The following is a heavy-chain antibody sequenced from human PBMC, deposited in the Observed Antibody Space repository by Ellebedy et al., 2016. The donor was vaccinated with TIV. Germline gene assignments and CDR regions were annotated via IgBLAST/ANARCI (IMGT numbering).Heavy chain of an antibody. CDR1: GYTFTGYY. V-gene: IGHV1-2*02. Sequence: ASVKVSCXASGYTFTGYYMHWVRQAPGQGLEWMGWINPNSGGTNYAQKFQGRVTMTRDTSISTGYMELSRLRSDDTAVYYCAREDVVVPADGGYYYYYMDVWGKGTTVTVSS. J-gene: IGHJ6*03. CDR2: INPNSGGT. CDR3: AREDVVVPADGGYYYYYMDV. D-gene: IGHD2-2*01.